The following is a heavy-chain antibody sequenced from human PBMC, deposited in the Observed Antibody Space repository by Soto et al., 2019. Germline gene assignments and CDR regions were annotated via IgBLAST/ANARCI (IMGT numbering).Heavy chain of an antibody. CDR3: TRDYGDYVRDY. CDR2: IRSKSNSYAT. J-gene: IGHJ4*02. CDR1: GFTFSGSA. D-gene: IGHD4-17*01. Sequence: EVQLVESGGGLVQPGGSLKLSCAVSGFTFSGSAMHWVRQASGKGLEWVGRIRSKSNSYATAYAASVKGRFTISRDDSKNTAYLQMNSLKTEDPAVYYCTRDYGDYVRDYWGQGTLVTVSS. V-gene: IGHV3-73*01.